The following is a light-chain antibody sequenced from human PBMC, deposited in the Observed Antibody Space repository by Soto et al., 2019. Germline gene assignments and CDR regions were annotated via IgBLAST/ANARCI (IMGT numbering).Light chain of an antibody. Sequence: DIQMTQSPSSLSASVGDRVTITCRASQGIRNELGWFQQKPGKAPKRLIYVASNLQSGVPSRFSGSVSGTEFTLTISSLQPEDFATYYCLQHNSYPRTFGQGTKVEIK. CDR1: QGIRNE. J-gene: IGKJ1*01. CDR2: VAS. V-gene: IGKV1-17*01. CDR3: LQHNSYPRT.